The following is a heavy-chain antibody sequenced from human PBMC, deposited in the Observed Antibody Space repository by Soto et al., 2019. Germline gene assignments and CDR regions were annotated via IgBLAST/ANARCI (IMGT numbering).Heavy chain of an antibody. Sequence: QVQLVESGGGVVQPGRSLRLSCAASGFTFSSYAMHWVRQAPGKGLEWGAVISYDGSNKYYADSVKGRFTIYREKSKNMLYLQMNSLRAEDTAVYYWARDSGERHIVVVVAAMGFDPWGQGTLVTVSS. CDR2: ISYDGSNK. CDR1: GFTFSSYA. CDR3: ARDSGERHIVVVVAAMGFDP. D-gene: IGHD2-15*01. V-gene: IGHV3-30-3*01. J-gene: IGHJ5*02.